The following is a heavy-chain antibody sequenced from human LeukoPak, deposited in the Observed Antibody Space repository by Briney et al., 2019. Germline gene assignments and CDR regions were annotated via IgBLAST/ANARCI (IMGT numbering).Heavy chain of an antibody. CDR2: ISAHNGNT. CDR3: ARDLRYYDPSGYP. V-gene: IGHV1-18*01. CDR1: GYTFINYG. D-gene: IGHD3-22*01. J-gene: IGHJ5*02. Sequence: ASVKVSCKASGYTFINYGISWVRQAPGQGLEWMGWISAHNGNTIYAQKLQGRVTMTTDTSTSTAYMELRSLRSDDTAVYYCARDLRYYDPSGYPWGLGTLVTVSS.